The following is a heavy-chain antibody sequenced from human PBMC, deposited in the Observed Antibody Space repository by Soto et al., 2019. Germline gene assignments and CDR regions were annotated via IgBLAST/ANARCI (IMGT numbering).Heavy chain of an antibody. CDR2: IVPIYRTA. D-gene: IGHD6-13*01. Sequence: QVQLVQSGAEVREPGSSVKVSCKASGGTFSSYRINWVRQAPGQGLEWVGGIVPIYRTADYAQKFQGRVSITEDESARTTNLELSSLKSQDTAVYYCARDSGAKRSSRWGKGTLVTVSS. J-gene: IGHJ4*02. V-gene: IGHV1-69*01. CDR1: GGTFSSYR. CDR3: ARDSGAKRSSR.